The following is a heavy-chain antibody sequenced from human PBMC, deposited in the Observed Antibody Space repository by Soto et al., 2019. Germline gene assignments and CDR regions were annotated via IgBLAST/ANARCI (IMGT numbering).Heavy chain of an antibody. CDR1: GFTFSTFV. V-gene: IGHV3-30*18. J-gene: IGHJ6*03. CDR3: AKAWGNYDMYFYYYMDX. D-gene: IGHD4-4*01. CDR2: ISYDGSNI. Sequence: HPGESLRLSYGPSGFTFSTFVMHWVRQAPGKGLEWVALISYDGSNIYSADSVKGRFTISRDNSKNTLYLQMNSLGAEDSAVYYCAKAWGNYDMYFYYYMDXWGKGT.